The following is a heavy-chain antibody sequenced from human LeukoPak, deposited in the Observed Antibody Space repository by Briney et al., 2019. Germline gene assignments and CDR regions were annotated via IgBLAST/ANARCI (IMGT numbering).Heavy chain of an antibody. D-gene: IGHD4-17*01. CDR3: AREMTTVTYAAFDP. J-gene: IGHJ5*02. V-gene: IGHV4-61*01. CDR1: GGSISSTNW. Sequence: SETLSLTCAVSGGSISSTNWWSWIRQPPGKGLEWIGYIYYSGSTNYNPSLKSRVTISVDTSKNQFSLKLSSVTAADTAVYYCAREMTTVTYAAFDPWGQGTLVTVSS. CDR2: IYYSGST.